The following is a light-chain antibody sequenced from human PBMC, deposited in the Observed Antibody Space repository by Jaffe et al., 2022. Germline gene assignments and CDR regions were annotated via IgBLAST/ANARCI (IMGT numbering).Light chain of an antibody. CDR3: LQDYNYPWT. CDR1: QGIRND. V-gene: IGKV1-6*01. CDR2: AAS. J-gene: IGKJ1*01. Sequence: AIQMTQSPSSLSASVGDRVTITCRASQGIRNDLGWYQQRPGKAPKLLISAASSLQSGVPSRFSGSGSGTDFTLTISSLQPEDFATYYCLQDYNYPWTFGQGTKVEIK.